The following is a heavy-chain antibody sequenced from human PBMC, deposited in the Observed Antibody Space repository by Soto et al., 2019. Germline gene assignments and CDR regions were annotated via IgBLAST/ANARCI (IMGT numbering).Heavy chain of an antibody. CDR1: GFTLSSYA. CDR2: ISKGGRNL. V-gene: IGHV3-30*04. D-gene: IGHD6-19*01. CDR3: AREVEYTSAFGISSSFDY. J-gene: IGHJ4*02. Sequence: QGQLEESGGGVVQPGRSLRLSCAASGFTLSSYAIHWVRQAPGKGLEWVTVISKGGRNLYFADSVKGRFTISRDNSKNTLYLQMNSLRSEDTAVYYCAREVEYTSAFGISSSFDYWGQGTLVTVSS.